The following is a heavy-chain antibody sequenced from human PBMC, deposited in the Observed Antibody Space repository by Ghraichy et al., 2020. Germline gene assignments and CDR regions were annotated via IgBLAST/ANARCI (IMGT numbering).Heavy chain of an antibody. CDR3: AKCPFGELFLDS. CDR2: IYHSGSS. V-gene: IGHV4-4*02. CDR1: GGSISSSIW. D-gene: IGHD3-10*01. J-gene: IGHJ4*02. Sequence: SETLSLTCAVSGGSISSSIWWNWVRQPPGKGLEWIGEIYHSGSSNYNPSLKSRVTMSVDKSKNQLSLNLTSVTAADTAVYYCAKCPFGELFLDSWGQGILVTVSS.